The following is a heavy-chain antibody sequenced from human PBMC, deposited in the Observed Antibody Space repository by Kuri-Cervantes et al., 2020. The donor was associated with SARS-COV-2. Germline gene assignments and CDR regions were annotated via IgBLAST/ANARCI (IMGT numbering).Heavy chain of an antibody. D-gene: IGHD6-6*01. V-gene: IGHV5-51*01. Sequence: GGSLRLSCKASGYSFTTYWIGWVRQMPGKGLEWMGIIYPGDSDTRYSPSFEGQVTISADKSINTAYLQWSSLKASDTAMYYCARHGSIGARQNWFDPWGQGTLVTVSS. CDR2: IYPGDSDT. J-gene: IGHJ5*02. CDR1: GYSFTTYW. CDR3: ARHGSIGARQNWFDP.